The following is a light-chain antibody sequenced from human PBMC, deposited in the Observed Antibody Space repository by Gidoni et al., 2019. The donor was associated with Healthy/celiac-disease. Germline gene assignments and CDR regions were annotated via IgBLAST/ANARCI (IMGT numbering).Light chain of an antibody. V-gene: IGKV3-20*01. CDR3: KQYTSSPWT. Sequence: EIVLTQSPGTLSLSPGERATLSCRASQSVSSSYLAWYQQKPGQAPRLLIYGASSRATDIPDRFSGSGSGTDFTLNISRLEPEDFAVYYCKQYTSSPWTFGQGTKVESK. J-gene: IGKJ1*01. CDR2: GAS. CDR1: QSVSSSY.